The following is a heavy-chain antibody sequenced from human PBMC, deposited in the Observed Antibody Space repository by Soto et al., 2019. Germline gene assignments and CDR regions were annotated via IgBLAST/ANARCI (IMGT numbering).Heavy chain of an antibody. CDR1: GFTFSSYA. CDR3: AKVNDFWSGYYQFDP. D-gene: IGHD3-3*01. CDR2: ISGSGGST. J-gene: IGHJ5*02. Sequence: PGGSLRLSCAASGFTFSSYAMSWVRQAPGKGLEWVSAISGSGGSTYYADSVKGRFTISRDNSKNTLYLQMNSLRAEDTAVYYCAKVNDFWSGYYQFDPWGQGTLVTAPQ. V-gene: IGHV3-23*01.